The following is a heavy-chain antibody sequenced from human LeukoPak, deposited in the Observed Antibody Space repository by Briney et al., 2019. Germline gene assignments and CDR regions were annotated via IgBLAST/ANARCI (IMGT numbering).Heavy chain of an antibody. CDR1: GYTFTGYY. Sequence: GASVKVSCKASGYTFTGYYMHWVRQAPGQGLEWMGWINPNSGGTNYAQKFQGRVTMTRDTSISTAYMELSRLRSDDTAVYYCAANYYYDSSGYSADAFDIWGQGTMVTVSS. J-gene: IGHJ3*02. CDR3: AANYYYDSSGYSADAFDI. V-gene: IGHV1-2*02. CDR2: INPNSGGT. D-gene: IGHD3-22*01.